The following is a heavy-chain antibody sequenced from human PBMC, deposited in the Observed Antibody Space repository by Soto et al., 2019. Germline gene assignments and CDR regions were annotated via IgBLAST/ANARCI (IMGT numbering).Heavy chain of an antibody. CDR1: GFTFSSYA. V-gene: IGHV3-30-3*01. D-gene: IGHD6-13*01. J-gene: IGHJ6*02. CDR3: ARDSAGDYYYGMDV. Sequence: QVQLVESGGGVVQPGRSLRLSCAASGFTFSSYAMHWVRQAPGKGLEWVAVISYDGSNKYYADSVKGRFTISRDNSKNTLYLQMNSLRAEDTAVYYCARDSAGDYYYGMDVWGQGTTVTVSS. CDR2: ISYDGSNK.